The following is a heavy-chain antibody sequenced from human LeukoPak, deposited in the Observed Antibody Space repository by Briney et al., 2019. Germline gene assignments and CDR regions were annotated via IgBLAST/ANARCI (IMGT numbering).Heavy chain of an antibody. CDR3: ARDLPVGGVVVVAAPGGGWFDP. CDR2: IYTSGST. D-gene: IGHD2-15*01. CDR1: GGSISSYY. Sequence: SETLSLTYTVSGGSISSYYCSWIRQPAGKGLEWIVRIYTSGSTNYNPSLKSGVTTSVDTSKNQFSLKLSSVTAADTAVYYCARDLPVGGVVVVAAPGGGWFDPWGQGTLVTVSS. V-gene: IGHV4-4*07. J-gene: IGHJ5*02.